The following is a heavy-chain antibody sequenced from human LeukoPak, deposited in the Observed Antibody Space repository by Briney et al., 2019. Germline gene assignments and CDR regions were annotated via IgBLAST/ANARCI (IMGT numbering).Heavy chain of an antibody. CDR3: ARAREFMVRGSTAFDI. J-gene: IGHJ3*02. CDR1: GYTFTSYY. V-gene: IGHV1-46*01. D-gene: IGHD3-10*01. CDR2: INPSGGST. Sequence: ASVKVSCKASGYTFTSYYMHWVRQAPGQGLEWMGIINPSGGSTSYAQKFQGRVTMTRDMSTSTVYMELSSLRSEDTAVYYCARAREFMVRGSTAFDIWGQGTMVTVSS.